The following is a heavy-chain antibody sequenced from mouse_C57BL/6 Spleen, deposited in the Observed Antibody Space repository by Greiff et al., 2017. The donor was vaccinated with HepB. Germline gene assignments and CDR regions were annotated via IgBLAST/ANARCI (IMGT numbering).Heavy chain of an antibody. D-gene: IGHD3-3*01. J-gene: IGHJ1*03. CDR1: GFSLTSYG. V-gene: IGHV2-2*01. Sequence: VKLVESGPGLVQPSQSLSITCTVSGFSLTSYGVHWVRQSPGKGLEWLGVIWSGGSTDYNAAFISRLSISKDNSKSQVFFKMNSLQADDTAIYYCARKTGTGDWYFDVWGTGTTVTVSS. CDR3: ARKTGTGDWYFDV. CDR2: IWSGGST.